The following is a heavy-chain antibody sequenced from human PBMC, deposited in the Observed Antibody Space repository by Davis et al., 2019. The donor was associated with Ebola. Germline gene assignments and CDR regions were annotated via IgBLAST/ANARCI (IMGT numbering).Heavy chain of an antibody. CDR2: ISPDGSDK. Sequence: GESLKISCAASGISFSNYGMFWVRQAPGKVMEWVAVISPDGSDKNYADSGKGRFTISRDNSKNTLDLQMNSLRPEDTAVYYCARGHYGMDVWGKGTTVTVSS. CDR1: GISFSNYG. J-gene: IGHJ6*04. V-gene: IGHV3-30*03. CDR3: ARGHYGMDV.